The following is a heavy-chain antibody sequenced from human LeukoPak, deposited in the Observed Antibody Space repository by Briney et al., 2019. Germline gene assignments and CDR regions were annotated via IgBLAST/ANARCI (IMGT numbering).Heavy chain of an antibody. V-gene: IGHV1-2*02. J-gene: IGHJ4*02. CDR2: INPNTGGT. Sequence: ASVKVSCKASGYTFTGYYMHWVRQAPGQGLEWMGWINPNTGGTNYAQKFQGRVTVTRDTSISTAYMELSRLRSDDTAVYYCAKVSSSSTLDYWGQGTLVTVSS. D-gene: IGHD6-6*01. CDR3: AKVSSSSTLDY. CDR1: GYTFTGYY.